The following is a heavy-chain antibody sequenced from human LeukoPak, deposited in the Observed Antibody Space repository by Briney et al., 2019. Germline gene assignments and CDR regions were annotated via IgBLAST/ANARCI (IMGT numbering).Heavy chain of an antibody. D-gene: IGHD3-16*02. CDR1: GYTFTGYY. V-gene: IGHV1-2*02. J-gene: IGHJ4*02. CDR3: ARDAAHYDCVWGSYRAIQYFDY. CDR2: INPNSGGT. Sequence: SVKVSRKTSGYTFTGYYMHWVRHAPRQGHEWMGWINPNSGGTNYAQKFQGRVTMTRDTSISTAYMELTRLRSDDTAGYYCARDAAHYDCVWGSYRAIQYFDYWGQGTLVTVSS.